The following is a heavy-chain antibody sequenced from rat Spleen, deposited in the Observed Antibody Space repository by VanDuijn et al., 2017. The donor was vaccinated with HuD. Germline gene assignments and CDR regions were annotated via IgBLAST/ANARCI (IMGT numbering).Heavy chain of an antibody. D-gene: IGHD5-1*01. CDR2: INNTGGSI. CDR3: TTGRFNWAHFDY. J-gene: IGHJ2*01. Sequence: EVQLVESGGGLVQPGRSLKLSCVASGFTFNNYWMTWIRQAPGKGLEWVASINNTGGSIYYPYSVKGRLTISKDNAKSSLYLQMDSLRSEDTATYYCTTGRFNWAHFDYWGQGVMVTVSS. V-gene: IGHV5-31*01. CDR1: GFTFNNYW.